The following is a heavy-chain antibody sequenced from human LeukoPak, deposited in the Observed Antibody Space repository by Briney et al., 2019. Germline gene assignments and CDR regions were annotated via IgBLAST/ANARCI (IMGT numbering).Heavy chain of an antibody. CDR3: AKDLMIVGATTFDY. Sequence: ASVKVSCKASGYTFTSYGISWVRQAPGQGLEWMGWISAYNGNTNYAQKLQGRVTMTTDTSTSTAYMELRSLRSDDTAVYYCAKDLMIVGATTFDYWGQGTLVTVSS. CDR1: GYTFTSYG. V-gene: IGHV1-18*01. D-gene: IGHD1-26*01. J-gene: IGHJ4*02. CDR2: ISAYNGNT.